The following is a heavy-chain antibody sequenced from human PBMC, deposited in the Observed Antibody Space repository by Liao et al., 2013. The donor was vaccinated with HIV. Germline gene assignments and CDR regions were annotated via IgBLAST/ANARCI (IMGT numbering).Heavy chain of an antibody. D-gene: IGHD3-3*01. CDR1: GGSISHYY. CDR2: INYSGST. Sequence: QLQLQESGPGLVKPSETLSLTCSVSGGSISHYYWSWIRQPPGKGLEWIGFINYSGSTIYNPSLKSRVTISVDTSTNQFSLKLSSMTAADTAVYYCASGFRFLEWLSPRPDAFDIWGQGRMVTVS. V-gene: IGHV4-59*01. CDR3: ASGFRFLEWLSPRPDAFDI. J-gene: IGHJ3*02.